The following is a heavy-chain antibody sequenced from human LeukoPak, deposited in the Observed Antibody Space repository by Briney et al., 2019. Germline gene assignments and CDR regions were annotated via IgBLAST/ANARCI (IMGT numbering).Heavy chain of an antibody. CDR2: IYPGDSDT. Sequence: GESLKISCKGSGYSFTSYWIGWVRQMPGKGLEWMGIIYPGDSDTRYSPSFQGQVTFSADKSISTAYLQWSSLKASDTAMYYCARREMITHNAFDIWGQGTMVTVSA. CDR1: GYSFTSYW. D-gene: IGHD1-14*01. V-gene: IGHV5-51*01. CDR3: ARREMITHNAFDI. J-gene: IGHJ3*02.